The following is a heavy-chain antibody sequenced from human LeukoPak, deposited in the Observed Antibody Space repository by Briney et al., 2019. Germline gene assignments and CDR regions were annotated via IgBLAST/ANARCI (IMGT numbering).Heavy chain of an antibody. CDR2: MYHSGTT. CDR1: GDSITSYY. D-gene: IGHD1-26*01. J-gene: IGHJ4*02. CDR3: ARGLGWGATIFDY. V-gene: IGHV4-59*01. Sequence: SETLSLICTVSGDSITSYYWTWIRQPPGKGLEWIGYMYHSGTTSNNPSLKSRVTISVDTSKNQFSLKVRSVTAADTAVYYCARGLGWGATIFDYWGQGALVTVSS.